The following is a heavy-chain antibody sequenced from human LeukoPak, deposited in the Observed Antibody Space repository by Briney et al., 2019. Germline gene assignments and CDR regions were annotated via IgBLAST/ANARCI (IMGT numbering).Heavy chain of an antibody. V-gene: IGHV4-34*01. J-gene: IGHJ6*04. CDR1: GGSFSGYY. D-gene: IGHD1-14*01. Sequence: SETLSLTCAVYGGSFSGYYWSWLRQPPGKGLEWIGEINHSGSTNYNPSLKSRVTISVDTSKNQFSLKLSSVTAADTAVYYWARARRGYGMDVWGKGTTVTVSS. CDR2: INHSGST. CDR3: ARARRGYGMDV.